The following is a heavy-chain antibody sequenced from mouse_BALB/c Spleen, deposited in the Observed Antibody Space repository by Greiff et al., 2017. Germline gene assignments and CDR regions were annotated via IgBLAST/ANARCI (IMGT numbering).Heavy chain of an antibody. CDR2: ISSGGGST. V-gene: IGHV5-12-1*01. CDR1: GFAFSSYD. CDR3: ARQEVYGNYEYFDV. Sequence: DVQLVESGGGLVKPGGSLKLSCAASGFAFSSYDMSWVRQTPEKRLEWVAYISSGGGSTYYPDTVKGRFTISRDNAKNTLYLQMSSLKSEDTAMYYCARQEVYGNYEYFDVWGAGTTVTVSS. J-gene: IGHJ1*01. D-gene: IGHD2-10*02.